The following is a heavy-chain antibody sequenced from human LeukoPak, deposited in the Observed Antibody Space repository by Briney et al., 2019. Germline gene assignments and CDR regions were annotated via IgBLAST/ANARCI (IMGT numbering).Heavy chain of an antibody. CDR2: IGFRVGDL. Sequence: PGGSLRHSCAASGFTFGSYALSCVRQSPGEGLQWVSSIGFRVGDLLCADSVKGRFTISRDNAKNTVYLYMNSLRADDTAVYFGAKRSPSGTFYFDFWGQGTQVVVSS. J-gene: IGHJ4*02. CDR1: GFTFGSYA. CDR3: AKRSPSGTFYFDF. D-gene: IGHD1-26*01. V-gene: IGHV3-23*01.